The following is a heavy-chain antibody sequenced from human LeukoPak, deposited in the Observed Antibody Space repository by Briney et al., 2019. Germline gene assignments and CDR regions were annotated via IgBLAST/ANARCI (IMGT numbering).Heavy chain of an antibody. J-gene: IGHJ3*02. Sequence: SETLSLTCAVSGGSISSSNWWSWVRQPPGKGLEWIGEIYHSGSTNYNPSLKGRVTISVDKSKNQSSLKLSSVTAADTAVYYCAREEYSSSSIWGQGTMVTVSS. CDR2: IYHSGST. D-gene: IGHD6-6*01. CDR1: GGSISSSNW. CDR3: AREEYSSSSI. V-gene: IGHV4-4*02.